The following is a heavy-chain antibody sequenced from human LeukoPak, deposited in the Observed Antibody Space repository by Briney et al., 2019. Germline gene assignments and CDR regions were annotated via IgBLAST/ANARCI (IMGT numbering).Heavy chain of an antibody. Sequence: GGSLRLSCAASGFTFSSYEMNWVRHAPGKGLEWVSYISSSGSTIYYADSVKGRFTISRDNAKNSLYLQMNSLRAEDTAVYYCARVSLAYCGGDCFSPHMDYWGQGTLVTVSS. D-gene: IGHD2-21*02. CDR2: ISSSGSTI. J-gene: IGHJ4*02. CDR3: ARVSLAYCGGDCFSPHMDY. CDR1: GFTFSSYE. V-gene: IGHV3-48*03.